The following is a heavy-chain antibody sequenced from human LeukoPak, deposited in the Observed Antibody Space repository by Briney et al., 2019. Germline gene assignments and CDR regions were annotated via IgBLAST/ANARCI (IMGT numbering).Heavy chain of an antibody. V-gene: IGHV3-21*01. D-gene: IGHD2-15*01. CDR2: ISSSSSYI. Sequence: PGGSLRLSCAASGFTFSSYSMNWVRQAPGKGLEWVSSISSSSSYIYYADPVKGRFTISRDNAKNSLYLQMNSLRAEDTAVYYCATAGWFHYFDYWGQGTLVTVSS. CDR1: GFTFSSYS. CDR3: ATAGWFHYFDY. J-gene: IGHJ4*02.